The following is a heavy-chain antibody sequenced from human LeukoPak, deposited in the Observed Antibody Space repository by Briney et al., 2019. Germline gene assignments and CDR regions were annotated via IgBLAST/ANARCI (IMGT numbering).Heavy chain of an antibody. V-gene: IGHV3-21*01. Sequence: GGSLRLSCAASGFTFSSYSMNWVRQAPGKGLEWVSSISSTTSYIYYADSVKGRFTISRDNAKDSLYLQMNSLRAEDTAVYYCARDSPSENYSNYWGQGTLVTVSS. CDR1: GFTFSSYS. CDR3: ARDSPSENYSNY. D-gene: IGHD1-7*01. J-gene: IGHJ4*02. CDR2: ISSTTSYI.